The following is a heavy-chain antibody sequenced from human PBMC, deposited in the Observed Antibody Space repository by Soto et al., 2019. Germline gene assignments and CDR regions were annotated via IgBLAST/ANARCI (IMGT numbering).Heavy chain of an antibody. CDR3: ASGITFGGVIATYFDY. Sequence: QVQLVQSGAEVKKPGSSVKVSCKASGGTFSSYAISWVRQAPGQGLEWMGGIIPIFGTANYAQKFQGRVTITXXEXTXXAYMELSSLRSEDTAVYYCASGITFGGVIATYFDYWGQGTLVTVSS. D-gene: IGHD3-16*02. CDR2: IIPIFGTA. V-gene: IGHV1-69*05. CDR1: GGTFSSYA. J-gene: IGHJ4*02.